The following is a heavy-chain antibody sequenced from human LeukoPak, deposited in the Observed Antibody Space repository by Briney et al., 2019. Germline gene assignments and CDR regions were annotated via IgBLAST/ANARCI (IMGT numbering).Heavy chain of an antibody. CDR2: ISSSSSTK. Sequence: GGSLRLSCAASGFMFSSYGMNWVRQAPGKGLEWVSYISSSSSTKYYADSVKGRFTISRDNAKNSLYLQMNSLRAEDTAVYYCARDPYYYDSSGYGYWGQGTLVTVSS. CDR1: GFMFSSYG. CDR3: ARDPYYYDSSGYGY. J-gene: IGHJ4*02. D-gene: IGHD3-22*01. V-gene: IGHV3-48*04.